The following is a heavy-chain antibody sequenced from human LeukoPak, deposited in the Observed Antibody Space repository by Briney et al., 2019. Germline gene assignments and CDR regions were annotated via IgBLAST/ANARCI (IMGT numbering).Heavy chain of an antibody. V-gene: IGHV3-21*01. CDR3: ARSGIKMVRGVIIKSPYHMDV. D-gene: IGHD3-10*01. CDR2: ISSSSNYI. CDR1: GFTLSTYT. J-gene: IGHJ6*03. Sequence: GGSLRLSCAASGFTLSTYTMNWVRQAPGKGLEWVSSISSSSNYIYYADSVKGRFTISRDDAKNSLSLQMNSLRAEDTAVYYCARSGIKMVRGVIIKSPYHMDVWGKGTTVTVSS.